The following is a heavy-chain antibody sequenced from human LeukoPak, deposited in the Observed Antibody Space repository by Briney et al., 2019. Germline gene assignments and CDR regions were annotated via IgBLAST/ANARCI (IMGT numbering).Heavy chain of an antibody. CDR2: IKQDGSEV. CDR3: ACRPSDIRYYGVFDF. Sequence: GGSLRLSCVGSGFAFSSLWMSWVRQIPGKGLEWVANIKQDGSEVYYVDSVKGRFTISRDNAKNSLYLQMNSLRVEDTAVYYCACRPSDIRYYGVFDFWGQGSLVTVSS. D-gene: IGHD3-10*01. J-gene: IGHJ4*02. V-gene: IGHV3-7*01. CDR1: GFAFSSLW.